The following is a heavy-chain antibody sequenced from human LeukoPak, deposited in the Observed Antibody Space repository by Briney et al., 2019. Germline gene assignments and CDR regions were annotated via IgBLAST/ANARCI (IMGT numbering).Heavy chain of an antibody. V-gene: IGHV1-18*01. Sequence: ASVKVSCKVSGYTLTELSMHWVRQAPGQGLEWMGWISAYNGNTNYAQKLQGRVTMTTDTSTSTAYMELRSLRSDDTAVYYCARVGVGAVAGALDYWGQGTLVTVSS. D-gene: IGHD6-19*01. CDR2: ISAYNGNT. CDR3: ARVGVGAVAGALDY. CDR1: GYTLTELS. J-gene: IGHJ4*02.